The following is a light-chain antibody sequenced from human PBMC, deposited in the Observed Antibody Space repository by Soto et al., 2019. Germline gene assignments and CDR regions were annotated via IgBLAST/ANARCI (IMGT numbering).Light chain of an antibody. J-gene: IGKJ2*01. CDR1: QSVSSN. CDR2: GAS. Sequence: EIVMTQSPATLSVSPGERATLSCRASQSVSSNLAWYQQKPGQAPRLLIYGASTRATGIPARFSGSVSGTEFTLTISSLQSEDFAVYYCQQYNNWPQTFGQWTKLEIK. V-gene: IGKV3-15*01. CDR3: QQYNNWPQT.